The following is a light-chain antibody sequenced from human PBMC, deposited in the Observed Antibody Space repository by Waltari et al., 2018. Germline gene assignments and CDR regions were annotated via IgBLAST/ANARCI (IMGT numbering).Light chain of an antibody. CDR2: KDT. CDR3: QLADSTVTYV. J-gene: IGLJ1*01. V-gene: IGLV3-25*03. Sequence: SHELTQPPSVSVSPGQTARIPCSGDTVSKQSVYWYQHKPGQAPVLLIYKDTERPSGIPDRFAGSSSGTSVTLTISGVQAEDEADYYCQLADSTVTYVFGPGTKVIVL. CDR1: TVSKQS.